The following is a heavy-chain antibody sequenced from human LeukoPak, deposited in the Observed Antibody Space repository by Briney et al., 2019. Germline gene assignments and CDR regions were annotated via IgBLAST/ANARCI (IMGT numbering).Heavy chain of an antibody. D-gene: IGHD3-3*01. CDR1: GGSISSYY. V-gene: IGHV4-4*07. CDR3: ARGLDFWSGYGRRNYGMDV. Sequence: SETLSLTCTVSGGSISSYYWSWIRQPAGKGLEWIGRIYTSGSTNYNPSLKSRVTISVDTSKNQFSLKLSSVTAADTAVYYCARGLDFWSGYGRRNYGMDVWGQGTTVTVSS. CDR2: IYTSGST. J-gene: IGHJ6*02.